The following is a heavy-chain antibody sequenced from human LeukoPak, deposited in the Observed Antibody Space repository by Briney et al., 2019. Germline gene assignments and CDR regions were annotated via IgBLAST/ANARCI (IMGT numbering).Heavy chain of an antibody. D-gene: IGHD3-10*01. CDR3: VRSVSTLSDFHN. CDR2: ISNNGGST. CDR1: EFTLSSYI. Sequence: GGSLRLSCLASEFTLSSYIMHWVRQAPGKGLEYVSAISNNGGSTYYADSVKGRFTISRDNSKNTLYLQMNSLRPEDTAVYYCVRSVSTLSDFHNWGQGTLVTVSS. J-gene: IGHJ4*02. V-gene: IGHV3-64D*09.